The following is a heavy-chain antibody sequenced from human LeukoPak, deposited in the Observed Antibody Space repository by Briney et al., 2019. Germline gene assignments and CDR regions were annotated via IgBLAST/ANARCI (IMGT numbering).Heavy chain of an antibody. J-gene: IGHJ4*02. CDR1: GFTFRIYA. Sequence: PGGSQRLSCAASGFTFRIYAMSWVRQAPGKGLEWVSSISSSGEYTYYEYSVKGRFTISRDNSKNTLYLQMNSLRAEDTAIYYCAKDRPNYHESDGHYYRRDGDYWGQGTLVTVSS. CDR3: AKDRPNYHESDGHYYRRDGDY. CDR2: ISSSGEYT. V-gene: IGHV3-23*01. D-gene: IGHD3-22*01.